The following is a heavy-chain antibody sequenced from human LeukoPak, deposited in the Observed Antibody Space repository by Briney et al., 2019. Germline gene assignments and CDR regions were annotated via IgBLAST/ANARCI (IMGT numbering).Heavy chain of an antibody. D-gene: IGHD6-13*01. V-gene: IGHV1-18*01. CDR1: GYTFTSYG. CDR2: ISAYNGNT. Sequence: ASVKVSCKASGYTFTSYGISWVRQAPGQGVEWMGWISAYNGNTNYAQKLQGRVTMTTDTSTSTAYMELRSLRSDDTAVYYCARDVAATGTVGDFDYWGQGTLVTVSS. J-gene: IGHJ4*02. CDR3: ARDVAATGTVGDFDY.